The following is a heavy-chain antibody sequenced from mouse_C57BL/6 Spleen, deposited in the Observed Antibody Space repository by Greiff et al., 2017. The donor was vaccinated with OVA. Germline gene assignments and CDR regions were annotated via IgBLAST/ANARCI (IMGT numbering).Heavy chain of an antibody. CDR2: IYPGDGDP. V-gene: IGHV1-82*01. J-gene: IGHJ3*01. CDR1: GYAFSSSW. CDR3: ARSANDYTWVAY. Sequence: QVQLQQSGPELVKPGASVKISCKASGYAFSSSWMNWVKQRPGKGLEWIGRIYPGDGDPNYNGKFKGKATLTADKSSSTAYMQLSSLTSEDSAVYFCARSANDYTWVAYWGQGTLVTVSA. D-gene: IGHD2-4*01.